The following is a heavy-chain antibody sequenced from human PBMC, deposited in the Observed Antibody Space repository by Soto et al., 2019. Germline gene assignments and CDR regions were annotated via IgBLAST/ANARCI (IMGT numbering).Heavy chain of an antibody. CDR2: ISYDGSNK. Sequence: PGGSLRLSCAASGFTFSSYWMIWVRQAPGKGLEWVAVISYDGSNKYYADSVKGRFTISRDNSKNTAYLQMNSLKTEDTAVYYCTPSWNDAFDIWGQGTMVTVSS. CDR1: GFTFSSYW. CDR3: TPSWNDAFDI. D-gene: IGHD1-1*01. V-gene: IGHV3-30*03. J-gene: IGHJ3*02.